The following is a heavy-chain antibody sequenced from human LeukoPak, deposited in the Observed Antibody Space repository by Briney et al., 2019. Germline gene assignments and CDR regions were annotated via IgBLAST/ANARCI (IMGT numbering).Heavy chain of an antibody. D-gene: IGHD3-3*01. CDR3: VVTTRQRFLEWLSPPHYGMDV. J-gene: IGHJ6*02. Sequence: SETLSLTCAVYGGSFSGYYWSWIRQPPGKGLEWIGEINHSGSTNYNPSLKSRVTISVDTSKNQFSLKLSSVTAADTAVYYCVVTTRQRFLEWLSPPHYGMDVWGQGTTVTVSS. CDR1: GGSFSGYY. CDR2: INHSGST. V-gene: IGHV4-34*01.